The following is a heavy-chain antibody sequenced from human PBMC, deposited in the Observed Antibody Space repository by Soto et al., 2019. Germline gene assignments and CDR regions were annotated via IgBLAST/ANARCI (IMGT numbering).Heavy chain of an antibody. CDR2: ISAYNGNT. CDR3: ARGGWKQWLVKGNYGMDV. CDR1: GYTFTSYG. D-gene: IGHD6-19*01. Sequence: ASVKVSCKASGYTFTSYGISWVRQAPGQGLEWMGWISAYNGNTNYAQKLQGRVTMTTDTSTSTAYMELRSLGSDDTAVYYCARGGWKQWLVKGNYGMDVWGQGTTVTVSS. V-gene: IGHV1-18*01. J-gene: IGHJ6*02.